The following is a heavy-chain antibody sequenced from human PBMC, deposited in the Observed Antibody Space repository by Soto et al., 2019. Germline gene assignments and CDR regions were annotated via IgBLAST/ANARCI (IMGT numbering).Heavy chain of an antibody. J-gene: IGHJ6*01. Sequence: ASVKVSCKASGYTFTSYGISWVRQAPGQGLEWMGWISAYNGNTNYAQKLQGRVTMTTDTSTSTAYMELRSLRSDDTAVYYCARDLTYYDFWSGYYNYYYGIDVCGQRTTVTVCS. CDR1: GYTFTSYG. CDR3: ARDLTYYDFWSGYYNYYYGIDV. CDR2: ISAYNGNT. D-gene: IGHD3-3*01. V-gene: IGHV1-18*01.